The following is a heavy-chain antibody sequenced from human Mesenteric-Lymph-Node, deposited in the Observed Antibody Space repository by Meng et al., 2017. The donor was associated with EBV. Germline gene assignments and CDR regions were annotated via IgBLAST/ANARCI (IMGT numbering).Heavy chain of an antibody. V-gene: IGHV1-18*01. Sequence: QVRVVRVGAGGKKTGASVKVSCKASGYTFETYGISWVRQAPGQGLEWMGWISTYNGNTISAQMFQGRFTMTTDTSTTTAYMELTSLTSDDTAVYYCARQNGDYDYWAQGTLVTVSS. D-gene: IGHD4-17*01. CDR1: GYTFETYG. J-gene: IGHJ4*02. CDR3: ARQNGDYDY. CDR2: ISTYNGNT.